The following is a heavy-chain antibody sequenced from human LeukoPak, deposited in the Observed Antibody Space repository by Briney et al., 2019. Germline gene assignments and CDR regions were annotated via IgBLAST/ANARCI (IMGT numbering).Heavy chain of an antibody. D-gene: IGHD5-18*01. CDR1: GFTFSSYS. Sequence: GGSLRLSCAASGFTFSSYSMNWVRQAPGKGLEWVSSISSSSSSYIYYADSVKGRFTISRDNAKNSLYLQMNSLRAEDTAVYYCARDRPDRGYSYGRDFDYWGQGTLVTVSS. J-gene: IGHJ4*02. V-gene: IGHV3-21*01. CDR2: ISSSSSSYI. CDR3: ARDRPDRGYSYGRDFDY.